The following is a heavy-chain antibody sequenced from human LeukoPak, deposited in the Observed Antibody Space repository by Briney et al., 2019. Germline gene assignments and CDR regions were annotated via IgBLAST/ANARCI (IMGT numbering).Heavy chain of an antibody. CDR3: ARGYCSGGSCPLDY. V-gene: IGHV1-2*02. Sequence: ASVKVSCKASGYTFTGYYMHWVRQAPGQGLEWMGWINPDSGGTKYAQKFQGRVIMTRDTSISTGYMELSSLRSDDTAVYYCARGYCSGGSCPLDYWGQGTLVTVSS. CDR1: GYTFTGYY. D-gene: IGHD2-15*01. J-gene: IGHJ4*02. CDR2: INPDSGGT.